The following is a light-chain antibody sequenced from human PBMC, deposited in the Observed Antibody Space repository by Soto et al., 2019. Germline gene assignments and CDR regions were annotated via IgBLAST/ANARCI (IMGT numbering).Light chain of an antibody. V-gene: IGLV1-44*01. CDR3: CSYAGSHVI. CDR2: NNN. Sequence: QSVLTQPPSASGTPGQRVTISCSGSSSNIGLNTVDWYQQLPGTAPKLLIYNNNQRPSGVPDRFSGSKSGNTASLVISGLQAEDEAGYFCCSYAGSHVIFGGGTKLTVL. CDR1: SSNIGLNT. J-gene: IGLJ2*01.